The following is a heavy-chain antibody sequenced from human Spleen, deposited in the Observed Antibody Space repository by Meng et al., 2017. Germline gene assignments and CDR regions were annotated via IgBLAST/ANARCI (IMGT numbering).Heavy chain of an antibody. CDR3: ARGGDVPPLGWFDP. Sequence: QVKLGQSGAEVKKPGASVKVSGKASGYPFTSYGLSWVRQAPGQGLQWMGWISPYNGNTNYARKLQGRVTVTTDSSTGTAYMELRSLTYDDTAVYYCARGGDVPPLGWFDPWGQGTLVTVSS. CDR2: ISPYNGNT. J-gene: IGHJ5*02. D-gene: IGHD2-2*01. CDR1: GYPFTSYG. V-gene: IGHV1-18*01.